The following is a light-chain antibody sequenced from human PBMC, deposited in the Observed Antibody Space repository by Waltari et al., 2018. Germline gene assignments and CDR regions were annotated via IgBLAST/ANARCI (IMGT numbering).Light chain of an antibody. Sequence: EIVLTQSPATLSLSPGERATPPCRASQSVSSYLAWYQQKPGQAPSLLIYDASNRATGIPARFSGSGSGTDFTLTISSLEPEDFAVYYCQQRSNWPPTFGQGTRLEIK. CDR1: QSVSSY. CDR3: QQRSNWPPT. CDR2: DAS. V-gene: IGKV3-11*01. J-gene: IGKJ5*01.